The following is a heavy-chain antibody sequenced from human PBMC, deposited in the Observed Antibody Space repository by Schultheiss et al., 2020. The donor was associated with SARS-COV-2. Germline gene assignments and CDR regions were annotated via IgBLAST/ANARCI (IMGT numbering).Heavy chain of an antibody. CDR2: IYYSGST. J-gene: IGHJ6*02. Sequence: SQTLSLTCTVSGGSISSYYWSWIRQHPGKGLEWIGYIYYSGSTYYNPSLKSRVTISVDTSKNQFSLKLSSVTAADTAVYYCARDRGQRSSSHYGMDVWGQGTTVTVSS. V-gene: IGHV4-31*03. D-gene: IGHD6-6*01. CDR1: GGSISSYY. CDR3: ARDRGQRSSSHYGMDV.